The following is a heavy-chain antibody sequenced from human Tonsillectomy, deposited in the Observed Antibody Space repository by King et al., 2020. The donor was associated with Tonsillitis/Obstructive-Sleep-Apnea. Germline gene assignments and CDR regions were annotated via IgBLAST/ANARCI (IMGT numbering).Heavy chain of an antibody. V-gene: IGHV3-11*05. Sequence: VQLVESGGGLVKPGGSLRLSCAASGFNFSDYYMSWIRQAPGKGLEWVSYISSSSSYTNYADSVKGRFTISRDNAKNSLYLQMNSLRAEDTAVYYCARTYCSSTSCYRGLVYFGYWGQGTLVTVSS. CDR3: ARTYCSSTSCYRGLVYFGY. J-gene: IGHJ4*02. D-gene: IGHD2-2*01. CDR2: ISSSSSYT. CDR1: GFNFSDYY.